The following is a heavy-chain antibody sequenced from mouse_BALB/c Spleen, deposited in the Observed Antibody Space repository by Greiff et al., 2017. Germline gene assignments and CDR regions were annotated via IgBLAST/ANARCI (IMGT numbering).Heavy chain of an antibody. V-gene: IGHV4-1*02. D-gene: IGHD2-4*01. CDR3: ARRGYYDYDFAY. CDR1: GFDFSRYW. Sequence: EVKLLESGGGLVQPGGSLKLSCAASGFDFSRYWMSWVRQAPGKGLEWIGEINPDSSTINYTPSLKDKFIISRDNAKNTLYLQMSKVRSEDTALYYCARRGYYDYDFAYWGQGTLVTVSA. J-gene: IGHJ3*01. CDR2: INPDSSTI.